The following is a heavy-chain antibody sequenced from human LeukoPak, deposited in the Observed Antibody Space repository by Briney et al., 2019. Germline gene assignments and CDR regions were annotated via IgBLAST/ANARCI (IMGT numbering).Heavy chain of an antibody. CDR3: AREYYDFWSGYYTGYFDY. J-gene: IGHJ4*02. CDR1: GYAFTSYG. Sequence: ASVKVSCKASGYAFTSYGISWVRQAPGQGLECMGWISAYNGNTNYAQKLQGRVTMTTDTSTSTAYMELRSLRSDDTAVYYCAREYYDFWSGYYTGYFDYWGQGTLVTVSS. V-gene: IGHV1-18*01. D-gene: IGHD3-3*01. CDR2: ISAYNGNT.